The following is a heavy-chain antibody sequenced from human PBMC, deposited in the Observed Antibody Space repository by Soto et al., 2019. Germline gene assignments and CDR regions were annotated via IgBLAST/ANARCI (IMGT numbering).Heavy chain of an antibody. CDR1: GFTFSDYY. D-gene: IGHD6-25*01. CDR3: ARGGSGWTRGGWLGP. CDR2: ISDSGSTI. Sequence: QMQLVQSGGGLVKPGGSLTLSCKASGFTFSDYYMIWVRQTPGKGLEWLSYISDSGSTIYYADSVRARFTIFRENAANSVYLQLDGLTAGDTAFYYCARGGSGWTRGGWLGPWGQGSWVPVPS. J-gene: IGHJ5*02. V-gene: IGHV3-11*01.